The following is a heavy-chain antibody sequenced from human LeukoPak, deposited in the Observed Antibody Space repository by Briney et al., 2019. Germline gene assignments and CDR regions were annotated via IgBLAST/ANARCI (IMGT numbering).Heavy chain of an antibody. CDR3: AKERGFSYGNDAFDI. CDR1: GITFDDYA. CDR2: ISWNSGSI. V-gene: IGHV3-9*01. D-gene: IGHD5-18*01. J-gene: IGHJ3*02. Sequence: GGSLRLSCAAYGITFDDYAMHWVRQAPGKGLEWASGISWNSGSIGYADSVKGRFTISRDNAKNSLSLQMNSLRAEYTALYYCAKERGFSYGNDAFDIWGQGTMVTVSS.